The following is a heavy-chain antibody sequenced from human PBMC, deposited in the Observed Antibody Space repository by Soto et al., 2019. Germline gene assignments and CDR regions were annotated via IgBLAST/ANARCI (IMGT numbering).Heavy chain of an antibody. CDR2: IVVGSGNT. D-gene: IGHD4-17*01. CDR1: GGTFSSSA. CDR3: AAEYGDYGAFDI. J-gene: IGHJ3*02. V-gene: IGHV1-58*02. Sequence: ASVKVSCKASGGTFSSSAMQWVRQARGQRLEWIGWIVVGSGNTNYAQKFQERVTITRDMSTSTAYMELSSLRSEDTAVYYCAAEYGDYGAFDIWGQGTMVTVSS.